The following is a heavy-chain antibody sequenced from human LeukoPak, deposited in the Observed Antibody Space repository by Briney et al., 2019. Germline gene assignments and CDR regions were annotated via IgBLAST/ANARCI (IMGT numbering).Heavy chain of an antibody. CDR1: GFTFTNFG. CDR3: TRNYNGISY. V-gene: IGHV3-74*01. D-gene: IGHD1-26*01. Sequence: AGGSLRLSCVASGFTFTNFGMMWVRQAPGKGLVWVSYINSDGRSTTYADSVKGRFTISRDNAKNTLYLQMNSLRAEDTAIYYCTRNYNGISYWGQETLVIVSS. CDR2: INSDGRST. J-gene: IGHJ4*02.